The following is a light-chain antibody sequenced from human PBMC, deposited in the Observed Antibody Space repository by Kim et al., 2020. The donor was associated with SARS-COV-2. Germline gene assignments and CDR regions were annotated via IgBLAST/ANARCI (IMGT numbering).Light chain of an antibody. CDR3: SSYTRSSTNYV. CDR1: GGDVGSYNY. J-gene: IGLJ1*01. CDR2: AVS. V-gene: IGLV2-14*03. Sequence: QSITISCTGTGGDVGSYNYVSWYQQHPGTAPKLMIYAVSNRPSGVSSRFSGSKSGNTASLTISGLQAEDEADYYCSSYTRSSTNYVFGTGTKVTVL.